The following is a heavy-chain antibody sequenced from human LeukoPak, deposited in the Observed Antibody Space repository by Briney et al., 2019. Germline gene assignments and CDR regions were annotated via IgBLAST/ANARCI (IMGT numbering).Heavy chain of an antibody. CDR3: ATVTPSYYYDSSGYYFDY. D-gene: IGHD3-22*01. CDR2: FDPEDGET. J-gene: IGHJ4*02. V-gene: IGHV1-24*01. Sequence: GASVKVSCKVSGYTLTELSMHWVRQAPGKGLEWMGGFDPEDGETIYAQKFQGRVTMTEDTSTDTAYMELSSLRSEDTAVYYCATVTPSYYYDSSGYYFDYWGQGTLVTVSS. CDR1: GYTLTELS.